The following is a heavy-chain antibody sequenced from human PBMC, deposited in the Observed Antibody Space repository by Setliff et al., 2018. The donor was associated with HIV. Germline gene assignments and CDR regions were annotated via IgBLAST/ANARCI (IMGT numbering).Heavy chain of an antibody. J-gene: IGHJ5*02. D-gene: IGHD1-26*01. V-gene: IGHV1-2*02. CDR2: INPNSGAT. CDR1: GYTFSGYY. CDR3: ALASIVSTARWNH. Sequence: ASVKVSCKASGYTFSGYYLHGVRRAPGQGLEWMGWINPNSGATNYAQNFQGRVTMTRDTSISTAYMYRSSLTSDDTAVYYCALASIVSTARWNHWGRGTLVTVSS.